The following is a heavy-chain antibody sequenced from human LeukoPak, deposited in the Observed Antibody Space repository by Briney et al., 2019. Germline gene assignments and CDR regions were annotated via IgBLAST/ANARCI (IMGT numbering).Heavy chain of an antibody. D-gene: IGHD3-3*01. CDR3: ARGEIFGVVWYYYGMDV. J-gene: IGHJ6*02. CDR1: GYTFTGYY. Sequence: GASVKVSCKASGYTFTGYYMHWVRQAPGQGLEWMGGIIPIFGTANYAQKFQGRVTITADESTSTAYMELSSLRSEDTAVYYCARGEIFGVVWYYYGMDVWGQGTTVTVSS. V-gene: IGHV1-69*13. CDR2: IIPIFGTA.